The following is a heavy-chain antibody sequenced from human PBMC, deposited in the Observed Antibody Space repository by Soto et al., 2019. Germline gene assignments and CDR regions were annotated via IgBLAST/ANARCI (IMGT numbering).Heavy chain of an antibody. CDR2: IYHSGDT. Sequence: QVQLQQSGPGLVKPSETLSLTCTVSSGPSRSHNWGWIRQPPGGGLEWIGYIYHSGDTSYNPSLISRVTISAASSTNHISLTLSSVAAADTAVYYCVRQGIGDLHGLVDVWGQGTRVSVSS. J-gene: IGHJ6*02. CDR3: VRQGIGDLHGLVDV. CDR1: SGPSRSHN. D-gene: IGHD3-10*01. V-gene: IGHV4-59*08.